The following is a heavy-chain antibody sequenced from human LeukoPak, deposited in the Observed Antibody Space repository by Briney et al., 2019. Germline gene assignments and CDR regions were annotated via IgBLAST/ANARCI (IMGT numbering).Heavy chain of an antibody. J-gene: IGHJ4*02. Sequence: SETLSLTCAAYGGSFSGYYWSWIRQPPGKGLEWIGEINHSGSTNYNPSLKSRVTISVDTSKNQFSLKLSSVTAADTAVYYCARVSSAYYFDYWGQGTLVTVSS. CDR2: INHSGST. V-gene: IGHV4-34*01. D-gene: IGHD6-6*01. CDR3: ARVSSAYYFDY. CDR1: GGSFSGYY.